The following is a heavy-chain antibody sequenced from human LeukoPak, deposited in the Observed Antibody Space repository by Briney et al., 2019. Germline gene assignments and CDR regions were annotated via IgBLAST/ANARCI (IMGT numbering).Heavy chain of an antibody. D-gene: IGHD4-17*01. J-gene: IGHJ1*01. V-gene: IGHV1-69*01. CDR3: ARALYSYGDYVGYFQH. CDR2: IIPIFGTA. Sequence: SVKVSCKASGGTFSSYAISWVRQAPGQGLEWMGGIIPIFGTANYAQKFQGRVTITADESTSTAYMELSSLRSEDTAVYYCARALYSYGDYVGYFQHWGQGALVTVSS. CDR1: GGTFSSYA.